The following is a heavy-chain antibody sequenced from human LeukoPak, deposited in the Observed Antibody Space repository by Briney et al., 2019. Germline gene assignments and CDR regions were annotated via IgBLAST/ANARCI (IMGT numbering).Heavy chain of an antibody. CDR2: IIPIFGTA. Sequence: SVKVSCKASGGTFSSYAISWVRQAPVQGLEWMGGIIPIFGTANYAQKFQGRVTITADESTSTAYMELSSLRSEDTAVYYCARGSEVAVAGPVWYYYGMDVWGQGTTVTVSS. CDR1: GGTFSSYA. J-gene: IGHJ6*02. D-gene: IGHD6-19*01. CDR3: ARGSEVAVAGPVWYYYGMDV. V-gene: IGHV1-69*13.